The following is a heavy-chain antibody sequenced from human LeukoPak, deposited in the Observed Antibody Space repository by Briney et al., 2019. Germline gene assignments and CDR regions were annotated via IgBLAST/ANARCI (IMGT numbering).Heavy chain of an antibody. J-gene: IGHJ3*02. CDR2: INPSCGST. D-gene: IGHD3-10*01. CDR1: GYTFTSYY. V-gene: IGHV1-46*01. CDR3: ARDSSMVRGVISAFDI. Sequence: GASVKDSCKASGYTFTSYYIHWGRQAPGQGLEWMGIINPSCGSTSYAQQFQRRVTMTRDASTSTVYMELGSVRSEDTAVYYCARDSSMVRGVISAFDIWGQGTMVTVSS.